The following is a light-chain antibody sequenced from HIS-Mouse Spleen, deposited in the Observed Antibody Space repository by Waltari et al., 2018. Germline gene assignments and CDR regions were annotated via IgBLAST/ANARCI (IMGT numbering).Light chain of an antibody. CDR3: YSTDSSGNHRV. V-gene: IGLV3-10*01. CDR1: ALPKKY. J-gene: IGLJ2*01. CDR2: EDS. Sequence: SYELTQPPSVSVSPGQTARITCSGSALPKKYAYWYQQKIGQAPVLVIYEDSKRPSGIPERFSGSSSGTMATLTISGAQVEDEADYYCYSTDSSGNHRVFGGGTKLTVL.